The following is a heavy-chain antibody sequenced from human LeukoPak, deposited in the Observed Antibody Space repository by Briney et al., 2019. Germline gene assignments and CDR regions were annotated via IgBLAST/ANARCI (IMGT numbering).Heavy chain of an antibody. CDR1: GFTFSSYH. D-gene: IGHD3-16*01. CDR3: ARDFVWAVDY. V-gene: IGHV1-46*01. Sequence: GASVKVSCKAFGFTFSSYHVYWVRQAPGQGLEWMGIIKPRDDSTIYAQKFQGRLIMTWDTSTSTAYMELSSLRSDDTALYYCARDFVWAVDYWGQGSLVTVSS. CDR2: IKPRDDST. J-gene: IGHJ4*02.